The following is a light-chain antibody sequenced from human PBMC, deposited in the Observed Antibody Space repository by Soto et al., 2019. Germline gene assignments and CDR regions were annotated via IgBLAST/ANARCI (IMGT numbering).Light chain of an antibody. CDR3: QQYGRSGT. V-gene: IGKV3-20*01. Sequence: IVLTQSPGTQSLSPGERVTLSCRASQSVSSIFLAWYQQKPGQAPRLLIYGASTRAAGIPDRFSGSGSGTDFTLTISRLEPEDFAVYYCQQYGRSGTFGQGTKVDIK. J-gene: IGKJ1*01. CDR1: QSVSSIF. CDR2: GAS.